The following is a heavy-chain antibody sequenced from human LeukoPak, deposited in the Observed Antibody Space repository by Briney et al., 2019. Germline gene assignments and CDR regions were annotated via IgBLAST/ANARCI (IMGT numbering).Heavy chain of an antibody. J-gene: IGHJ6*02. D-gene: IGHD3-3*01. CDR1: GGSISSGGYY. Sequence: PSQTLSLTCTVSGGSISSGGYYWSWIRQHPGKGLEWIGYIYYSGSTYYNPSLKSRVTISVDTSKNQFSLKLSSVTAADTVVYYCARESKGTIFGVVIPVFGMDVWGQGTTVTVSS. V-gene: IGHV4-31*03. CDR2: IYYSGST. CDR3: ARESKGTIFGVVIPVFGMDV.